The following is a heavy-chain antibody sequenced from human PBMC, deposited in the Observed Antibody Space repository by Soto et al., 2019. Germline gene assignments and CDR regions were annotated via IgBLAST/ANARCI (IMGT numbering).Heavy chain of an antibody. CDR2: IYYSGST. CDR3: AREAAAGTLFDY. J-gene: IGHJ4*02. V-gene: IGHV4-59*01. D-gene: IGHD6-13*01. CDR1: GGSISSYY. Sequence: PSETLSLTCTVSGGSISSYYWSWIRQPPGKGLEWIGYIYYSGSTNYNPSLKSRVTISVDTSKNQLSLKLSSVTAADTAVYYCAREAAAGTLFDYWGQGTLVTVSS.